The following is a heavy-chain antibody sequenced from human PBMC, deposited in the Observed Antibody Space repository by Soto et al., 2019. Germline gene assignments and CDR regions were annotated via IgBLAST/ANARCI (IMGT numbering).Heavy chain of an antibody. CDR2: INPSGGST. CDR3: ARDGRYCSSTSCSPLSGMDV. Sequence: ASVKVSCKASGYTFTSYYMHWVRQAPGQGLEWMGIINPSGGSTSYAQKFQGRVTMTRDTSTSTVYMELSSLRSEDTAVYYCARDGRYCSSTSCSPLSGMDVWGQGTTVSVAS. CDR1: GYTFTSYY. J-gene: IGHJ6*02. V-gene: IGHV1-46*01. D-gene: IGHD2-2*01.